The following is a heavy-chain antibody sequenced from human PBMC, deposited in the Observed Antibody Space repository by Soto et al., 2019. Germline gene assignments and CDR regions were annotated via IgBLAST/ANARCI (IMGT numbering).Heavy chain of an antibody. Sequence: EVQLVESGGGLVKPGGSLRLSCAASGFTFSSYSMNWVRQAPGKGLEWVSSISSSSSYIYYADSVKGRFTISRDNAKTSLYLQMNSLRAEDTAVYFCTIHPRDSSGHWYYFDYWGQGTLVTVSS. D-gene: IGHD3-22*01. J-gene: IGHJ4*02. V-gene: IGHV3-21*01. CDR3: TIHPRDSSGHWYYFDY. CDR2: ISSSSSYI. CDR1: GFTFSSYS.